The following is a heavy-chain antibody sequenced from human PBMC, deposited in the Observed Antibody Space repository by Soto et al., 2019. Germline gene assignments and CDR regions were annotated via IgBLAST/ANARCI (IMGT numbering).Heavy chain of an antibody. D-gene: IGHD3-22*01. V-gene: IGHV3-7*03. CDR2: IKYDGSEK. J-gene: IGHJ4*02. Sequence: LRLSCAASGFTFSSYWMSWVRQAPGRGLEWMANIKYDGSEKYYVDSVKGRLTISRDNAKNSLYLQMNSLRAEDTAVYYCASSPHKDSRPDYWGQGTLVTVSS. CDR3: ASSPHKDSRPDY. CDR1: GFTFSSYW.